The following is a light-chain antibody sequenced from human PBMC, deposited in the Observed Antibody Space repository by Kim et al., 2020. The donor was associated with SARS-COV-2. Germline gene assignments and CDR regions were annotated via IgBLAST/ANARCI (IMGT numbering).Light chain of an antibody. CDR1: QRISSY. J-gene: IGKJ1*01. Sequence: DIQMTQSPSSLFASVGDRVTITCRASQRISSYLNWYQQKPGKAPKLLIYAASTLQSGVPSRFSGSGSGTDFTLTISSLQPEDFATYYCQQTYSTPPEKAFGQGTKVDIK. CDR3: QQTYSTPPEKA. CDR2: AAS. V-gene: IGKV1-39*01.